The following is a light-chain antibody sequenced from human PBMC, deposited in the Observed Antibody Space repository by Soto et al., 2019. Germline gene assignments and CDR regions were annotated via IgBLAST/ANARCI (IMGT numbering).Light chain of an antibody. Sequence: EIVLTQSPATLSLSPGERATLSCRASQSVGSYLAWYQQKPGQAPRPLIYDASNRATGIPARFSGSGSGTDFTLTISSLEPEDFAVYYCQQRSNWPPVTFGGGTKVEIK. J-gene: IGKJ4*01. CDR1: QSVGSY. V-gene: IGKV3-11*01. CDR2: DAS. CDR3: QQRSNWPPVT.